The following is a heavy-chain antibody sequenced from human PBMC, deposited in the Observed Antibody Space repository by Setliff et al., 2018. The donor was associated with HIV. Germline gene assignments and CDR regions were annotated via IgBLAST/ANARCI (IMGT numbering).Heavy chain of an antibody. Sequence: PGGSLRLSCAASGFIFDDYAMHWVRQPPGKGLEWVSGISWNSGTSTLYAASVKGRFTISRDNSKNTLYLQMNSLRAEDTAVYYCAKDGHDQDHYYHMDVWGKGTTVTVSS. D-gene: IGHD1-1*01. CDR3: AKDGHDQDHYYHMDV. V-gene: IGHV3-9*01. CDR2: ISWNSGTST. J-gene: IGHJ6*03. CDR1: GFIFDDYA.